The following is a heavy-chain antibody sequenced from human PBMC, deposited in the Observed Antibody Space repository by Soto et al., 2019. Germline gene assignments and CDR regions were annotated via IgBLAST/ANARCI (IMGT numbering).Heavy chain of an antibody. Sequence: SETLSLTCSVYGWSFSGYYWTWIRQTPGKGLEWIGEIYHSGSTNYNPSLKSRATISVDTSKNQFSLKLRSVTAADTAVYYCARGYGQLVRTPLDVWGQGTTVTVSS. CDR1: GWSFSGYY. CDR3: ARGYGQLVRTPLDV. V-gene: IGHV4-34*01. J-gene: IGHJ6*02. CDR2: IYHSGST. D-gene: IGHD6-6*01.